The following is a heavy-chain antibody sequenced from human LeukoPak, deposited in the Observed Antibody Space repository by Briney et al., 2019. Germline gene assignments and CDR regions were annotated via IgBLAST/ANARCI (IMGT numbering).Heavy chain of an antibody. CDR2: IFYSGST. CDR1: GASISSGGYY. CDR3: ARATYYYDYSGLPRPGLSDY. D-gene: IGHD3-22*01. Sequence: SQTLSLTCTVSGASISSGGYYWSWIRQHPGKGLEWIGYIFYSGSTYYNPSLKSRVTISVDTSNNQFSLKLTSLTAADTAVYYCARATYYYDYSGLPRPGLSDYWGQGTLVTVSS. V-gene: IGHV4-31*03. J-gene: IGHJ4*02.